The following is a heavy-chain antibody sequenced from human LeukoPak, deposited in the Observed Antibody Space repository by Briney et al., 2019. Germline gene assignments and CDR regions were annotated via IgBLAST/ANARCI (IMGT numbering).Heavy chain of an antibody. CDR1: GFTFSSYS. Sequence: GGSLRLSCAASGFTFSSYSMNWVRQAPGKGLEWVSSISSSSSYIYYADSVKGRFTISRDNVKNSLYLQMNSLRAEDTAVYYCARDLFRIAAAGTDDYWGQGTLVTVSS. CDR3: ARDLFRIAAAGTDDY. D-gene: IGHD6-13*01. V-gene: IGHV3-21*01. J-gene: IGHJ4*02. CDR2: ISSSSSYI.